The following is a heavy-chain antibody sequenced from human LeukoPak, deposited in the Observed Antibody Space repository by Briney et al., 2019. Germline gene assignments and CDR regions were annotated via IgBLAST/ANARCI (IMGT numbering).Heavy chain of an antibody. D-gene: IGHD3-10*01. CDR2: INPNGGGT. J-gene: IGHJ4*02. CDR1: GYTFTSYF. Sequence: ASVKVSCKASGYTFTSYFMHWVRQAPGQGLEWMGIINPNGGGTNYAQKFQGRVTMTRDTSTSTVYMELSSLTSDDTAVYYCVRGHDFYGSGSYGAFDFWGQGTLVTVSS. CDR3: VRGHDFYGSGSYGAFDF. V-gene: IGHV1-46*01.